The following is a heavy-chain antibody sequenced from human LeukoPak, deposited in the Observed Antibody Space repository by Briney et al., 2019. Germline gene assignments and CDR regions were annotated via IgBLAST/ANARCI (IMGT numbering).Heavy chain of an antibody. CDR1: GYSISSGYY. J-gene: IGHJ4*02. CDR3: ARDLFWSGYSRKSFDY. CDR2: IYHSGST. Sequence: SETLSLTRTVSGYSISSGYYWGWIRQPPGKGLEWIGSIYHSGSTYYNPSLKSRVTISVDTSKNQFSLKLSSVTAADTAVYYCARDLFWSGYSRKSFDYWGQGTLVTVSS. V-gene: IGHV4-38-2*02. D-gene: IGHD3-3*01.